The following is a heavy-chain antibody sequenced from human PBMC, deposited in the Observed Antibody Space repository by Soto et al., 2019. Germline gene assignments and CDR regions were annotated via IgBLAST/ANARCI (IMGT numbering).Heavy chain of an antibody. V-gene: IGHV3-30*18. J-gene: IGHJ6*02. Sequence: QVQLVESGGGVVQPGRSLRLSCAASGFTFSSYGMHWVRQAPGKGLEWVAVISYDGSNKYYADSVKGRFTTSRDNSKNTLYLQMNSLRAEDTAVYYCAKGPAIVLVPAAMNYYYGMDVWRQGTTVTVSS. CDR1: GFTFSSYG. D-gene: IGHD2-2*01. CDR2: ISYDGSNK. CDR3: AKGPAIVLVPAAMNYYYGMDV.